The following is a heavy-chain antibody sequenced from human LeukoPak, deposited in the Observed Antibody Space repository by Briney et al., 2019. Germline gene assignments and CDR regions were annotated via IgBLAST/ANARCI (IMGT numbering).Heavy chain of an antibody. CDR1: GYTFTSYY. Sequence: ASVKVSCKASGYTFTSYYMHWVRQAPGQGLEWMGWINPNSGGTNYAQKFQGRVTMTRDTSISTAYMELSRLRSDDTAVYYCARVREITGTTGLGYWGQGTLVTVSS. J-gene: IGHJ4*02. V-gene: IGHV1-2*02. CDR2: INPNSGGT. CDR3: ARVREITGTTGLGY. D-gene: IGHD1-7*01.